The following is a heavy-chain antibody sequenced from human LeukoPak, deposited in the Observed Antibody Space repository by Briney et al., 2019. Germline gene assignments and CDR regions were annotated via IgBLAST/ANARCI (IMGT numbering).Heavy chain of an antibody. CDR2: ISSSSSYI. Sequence: GGSLRLSCAASGLTFSSYSMNWVRQAPGKGLEWVSSISSSSSYIYYADSVKGRFTISRDNAKNSLYLQMNSLRAEDTAVYYCARDGYYYDSSGHRDYWGQGTLVTVSS. CDR1: GLTFSSYS. J-gene: IGHJ4*02. D-gene: IGHD3-22*01. V-gene: IGHV3-21*01. CDR3: ARDGYYYDSSGHRDY.